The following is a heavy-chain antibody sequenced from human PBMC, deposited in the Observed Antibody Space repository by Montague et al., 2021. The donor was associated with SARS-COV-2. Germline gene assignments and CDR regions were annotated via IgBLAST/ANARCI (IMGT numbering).Heavy chain of an antibody. D-gene: IGHD3-10*01. J-gene: IGHJ4*02. CDR2: NNQRGRT. CDR1: GGSFSSYY. Sequence: SETLSLTCAVYGGSFSSYYWWTFRHLPAKRVVWRGENNQRGRTNNNQSFMRRVIISVDTSKNQLSLKLISANTADTAAYYCARRWSSVWGVTVSAELDYWGQGILVIVSS. CDR3: ARRWSSVWGVTVSAELDY. V-gene: IGHV4-34*01.